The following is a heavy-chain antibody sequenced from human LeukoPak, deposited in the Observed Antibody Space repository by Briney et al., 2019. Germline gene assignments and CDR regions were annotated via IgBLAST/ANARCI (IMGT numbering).Heavy chain of an antibody. V-gene: IGHV3-53*05. D-gene: IGHD3-10*01. J-gene: IGHJ1*01. CDR3: SSRTNSGPPF. CDR2: IYSGGSK. CDR1: GFTLSSNF. Sequence: GGPLRLSCAASGFTLSSNFMSWVRQAPGKGLEGVSFIYSGGSKYYANSVKGRFTISRDNSKNTMSLQMNSLRREDTAVYYCSSRTNSGPPFWGQGTLVTVSS.